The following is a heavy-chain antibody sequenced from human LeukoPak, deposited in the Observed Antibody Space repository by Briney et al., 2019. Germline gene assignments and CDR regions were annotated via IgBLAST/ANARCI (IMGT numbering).Heavy chain of an antibody. CDR2: VSYSGTT. V-gene: IGHV4-59*13. D-gene: IGHD2-2*01. CDR3: AGRYCTSTMCYVGAVAVYEF. CDR1: HDSISTYS. Sequence: PSETLSLTCTVSHDSISTYSWSWIRQPPGQGLEWLGYVSYSGTTNYNPSLKSRVTMSVDTSKSQFSLTLRSVTAADTAVYYCAGRYCTSTMCYVGAVAVYEFWGQGALVTVSS. J-gene: IGHJ4*02.